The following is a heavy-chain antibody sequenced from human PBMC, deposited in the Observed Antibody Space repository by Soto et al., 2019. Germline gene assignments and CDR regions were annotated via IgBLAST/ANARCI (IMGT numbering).Heavy chain of an antibody. D-gene: IGHD1-1*01. CDR2: SSNSGSFT. J-gene: IGHJ4*02. V-gene: IGHV3-11*06. Sequence: VGSLRLSCAASGFTFSDYYMSWIRQTPGKGLEWIGYSSNSGSFTRYADSVKGRFSISGDNAKNSLYLQINSLRGEDTAIYYCVRSGDNYNLLDFWGQGTPVTVSS. CDR1: GFTFSDYY. CDR3: VRSGDNYNLLDF.